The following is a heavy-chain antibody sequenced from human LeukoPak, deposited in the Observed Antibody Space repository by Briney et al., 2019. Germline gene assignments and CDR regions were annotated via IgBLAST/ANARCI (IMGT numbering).Heavy chain of an antibody. V-gene: IGHV1-2*06. D-gene: IGHD3-10*01. CDR3: ARSPRRTVLLWFGD. Sequence: ASVKVSCKASGYTFTGYYMHWVRQALGQGLEWMGRINPNSGGTNYAQKFQGRVTMTRDTSISTAYMELSRLRSDDTAVYYCARSPRRTVLLWFGDWGQGTLVTVSS. J-gene: IGHJ4*02. CDR2: INPNSGGT. CDR1: GYTFTGYY.